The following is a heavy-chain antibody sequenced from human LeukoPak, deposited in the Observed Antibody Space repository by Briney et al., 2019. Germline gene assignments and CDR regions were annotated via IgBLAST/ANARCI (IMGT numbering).Heavy chain of an antibody. D-gene: IGHD6-6*01. Sequence: GASVKVSCKASGYTFTTYGIGWVRLAPGQGLEWMGWISAYNGNTNYAQQFQGRVTMTTDTSTSTAYMELRSLRSDDTAVYYCARDLIAVRPGWFDPWGQGSLVTVSS. CDR3: ARDLIAVRPGWFDP. CDR2: ISAYNGNT. J-gene: IGHJ5*02. V-gene: IGHV1-18*01. CDR1: GYTFTTYG.